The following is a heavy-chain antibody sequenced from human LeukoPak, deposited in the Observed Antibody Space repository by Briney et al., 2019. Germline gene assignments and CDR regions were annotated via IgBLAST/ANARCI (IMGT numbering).Heavy chain of an antibody. V-gene: IGHV3-30*02. Sequence: GGSLRLSCAASGFTFSSYGMFWVRQAPGKGLEWVGVIRYDGSQKHYADSVKGRFTISRDNSKDNLYLQMNSLRVEDTAVYYCAKGDCWTGVGEFFHPWGQGTLVTVSS. J-gene: IGHJ1*01. D-gene: IGHD3/OR15-3a*01. CDR2: IRYDGSQK. CDR3: AKGDCWTGVGEFFHP. CDR1: GFTFSSYG.